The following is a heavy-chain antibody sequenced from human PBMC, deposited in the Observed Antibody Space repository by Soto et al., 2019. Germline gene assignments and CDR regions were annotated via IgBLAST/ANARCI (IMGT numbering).Heavy chain of an antibody. CDR1: GGSFSGYY. Sequence: PSETLSLTCAVYGGSFSGYYWTWIRQPPGTGLEWMGEINHSGSTNYNPSLKSRVTISVDTSKNQFSLKLTSVTAADTAVYYCASDKITGLFDYWGQGTLVTVS. J-gene: IGHJ4*02. V-gene: IGHV4-34*01. D-gene: IGHD2-8*02. CDR3: ASDKITGLFDY. CDR2: INHSGST.